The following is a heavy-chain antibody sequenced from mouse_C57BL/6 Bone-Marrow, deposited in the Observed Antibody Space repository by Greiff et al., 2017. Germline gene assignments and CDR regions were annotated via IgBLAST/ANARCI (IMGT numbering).Heavy chain of an antibody. CDR1: GFSLSTFGMG. Sequence: QVTLKESGPGILQPSQTLSLTCSFSGFSLSTFGMGVGWIRQPSGQGLEWLAHIWWDDDKYYNPALKSRLTISKDTSKNQVYHKIANVDTADTATYYCARTHHSYYDGLYYWGQGTSVTVAS. CDR2: IWWDDDK. J-gene: IGHJ4*01. CDR3: ARTHHSYYDGLYY. D-gene: IGHD1-1*01. V-gene: IGHV8-8*01.